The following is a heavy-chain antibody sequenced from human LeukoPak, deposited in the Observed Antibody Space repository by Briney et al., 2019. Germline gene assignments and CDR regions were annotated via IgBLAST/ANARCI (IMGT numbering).Heavy chain of an antibody. CDR1: GFTFSSYE. V-gene: IGHV3-48*03. J-gene: IGHJ4*02. Sequence: GGSLRLSCAASGFTFSSYEMNWVRQAPGKGLEWVSYISSSGSTIYYADSVKGRFTISRDNAKNSLYLQMNSLRVEDTAVYYCARGPRYNWNSNYFPFDYWGQGTLVTVSS. D-gene: IGHD1-7*01. CDR2: ISSSGSTI. CDR3: ARGPRYNWNSNYFPFDY.